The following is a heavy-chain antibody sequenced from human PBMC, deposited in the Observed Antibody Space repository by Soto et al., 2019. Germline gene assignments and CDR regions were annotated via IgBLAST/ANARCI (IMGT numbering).Heavy chain of an antibody. CDR3: VKFLVGTGGSSVWPWYFDY. V-gene: IGHV3-23*01. CDR1: GFTFNNYA. CDR2: ISGSGSAT. J-gene: IGHJ4*02. D-gene: IGHD6-25*01. Sequence: GGSLRLSCAASGFTFNNYAMSWVRQAPGKGLEWVSAISGSGSATYSAEYVRGRFAISRDNSKNTLYLQMNSLRAEDTAVFYCVKFLVGTGGSSVWPWYFDYWGQGTLVTVSS.